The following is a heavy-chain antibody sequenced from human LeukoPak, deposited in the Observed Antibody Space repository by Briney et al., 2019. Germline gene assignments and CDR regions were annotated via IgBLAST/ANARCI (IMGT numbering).Heavy chain of an antibody. CDR3: AGVAVAGIY. CDR1: GFSFSGYG. CDR2: IRYDESIK. Sequence: PGGSLRLSCASSGFSFSGYGMRWVRQAPGKGLEWVAFIRYDESIKYYADAVKGRFTISIDNSKNTLFLQMNSLRAEDPAVYYCAGVAVAGIYWGQGTPVTVSS. V-gene: IGHV3-30*02. J-gene: IGHJ4*02. D-gene: IGHD6-13*01.